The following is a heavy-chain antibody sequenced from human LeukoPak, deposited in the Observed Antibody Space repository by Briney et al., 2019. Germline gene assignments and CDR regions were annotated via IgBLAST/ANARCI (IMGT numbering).Heavy chain of an antibody. CDR1: GFTFSSYA. D-gene: IGHD3-22*01. V-gene: IGHV3-30*04. Sequence: GGSLRLSCAASGFTFSSYAMHWVRQAPGKGLEWVAVISYDGSNKYYADSVKGRFTISRDNSKNTLYLQMNSLRAEDTAVYYCARDADYYDSSGYYYYGLLDYWGQGTLVTVSS. J-gene: IGHJ4*02. CDR2: ISYDGSNK. CDR3: ARDADYYDSSGYYYYGLLDY.